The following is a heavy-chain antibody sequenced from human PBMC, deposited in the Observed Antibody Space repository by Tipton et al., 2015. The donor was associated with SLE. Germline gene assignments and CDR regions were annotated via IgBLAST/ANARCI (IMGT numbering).Heavy chain of an antibody. CDR3: ASAAADGGHFDY. J-gene: IGHJ4*02. D-gene: IGHD6-13*01. Sequence: TLSLTCTVSGGSISSHYWSWIRQPPGKGLEWIGYVYYSGSTNYNPSLKSRVTISVDTSKNQFSLKLSSVTAADTAVYYCASAAADGGHFDYWGQGTLVTVSS. CDR2: VYYSGST. V-gene: IGHV4-59*11. CDR1: GGSISSHY.